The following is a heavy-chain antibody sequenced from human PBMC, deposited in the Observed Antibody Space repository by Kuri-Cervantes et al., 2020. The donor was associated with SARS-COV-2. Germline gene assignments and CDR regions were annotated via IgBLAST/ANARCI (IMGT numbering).Heavy chain of an antibody. CDR3: ARDVRQQLDYYYMDV. Sequence: ASVKVSCKASGYTFTSYGISWVRQAPGQGLEWMGWISAYNGNTNYAQKLQGRVTMTTDTSTSTAYMELRSLRSDDTAVYYCARDVRQQLDYYYMDVWGRGTTVTVSS. D-gene: IGHD6-13*01. CDR2: ISAYNGNT. J-gene: IGHJ6*03. CDR1: GYTFTSYG. V-gene: IGHV1-18*01.